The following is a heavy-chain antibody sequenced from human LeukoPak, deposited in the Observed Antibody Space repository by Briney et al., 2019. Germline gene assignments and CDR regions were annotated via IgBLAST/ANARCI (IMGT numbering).Heavy chain of an antibody. CDR2: ISGTTSNT. CDR3: VRDTSLVVVVPTARQDWFDP. J-gene: IGHJ5*02. V-gene: IGHV3-11*06. D-gene: IGHD2-2*01. Sequence: PGGSLRLSCVASGFTFSDYYMSWLRQAPGKGLEWVSYISGTTSNTKYADSVKGRFTISRDNAKNSLYLQMNSLRAEDTAVYYRVRDTSLVVVVPTARQDWFDPWGQGTLVTVSS. CDR1: GFTFSDYY.